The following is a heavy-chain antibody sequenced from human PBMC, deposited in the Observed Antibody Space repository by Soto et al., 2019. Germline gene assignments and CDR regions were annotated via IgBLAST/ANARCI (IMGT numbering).Heavy chain of an antibody. J-gene: IGHJ6*02. V-gene: IGHV4-31*03. D-gene: IGHD4-4*01. CDR2: IYHSGST. CDR3: ARDGSNYRLDYYYGMYV. CDR1: GGSISSGGYY. Sequence: PSETLSLTCTVSGGSISSGGYYWGWIRQHPGKGLEWIGNIYHSGSTYYNPSLKSRVTMSVDTSKNQFSLKLSSVTAADTAVYYCARDGSNYRLDYYYGMYVWGQGTTVPVSS.